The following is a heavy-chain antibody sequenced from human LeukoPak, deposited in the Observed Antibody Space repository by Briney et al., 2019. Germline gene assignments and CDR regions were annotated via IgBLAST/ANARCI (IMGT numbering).Heavy chain of an antibody. V-gene: IGHV1-2*02. J-gene: IGHJ4*02. D-gene: IGHD6-13*01. Sequence: GASVKVSCKAFGYTFTSNYMHWVRQAPGQGLEWMGWINPNSGGTNYAQKFQGRVTMTRDTSISTAYMELSRLRSDDTAVYYCARDRSSSWYRDYYFDYWGQGTLVTVSS. CDR2: INPNSGGT. CDR1: GYTFTSNY. CDR3: ARDRSSSWYRDYYFDY.